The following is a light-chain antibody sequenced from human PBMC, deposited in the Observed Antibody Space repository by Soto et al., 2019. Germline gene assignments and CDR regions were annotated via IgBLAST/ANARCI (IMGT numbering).Light chain of an antibody. Sequence: LTLLASASGSPGQYITISCTATSRHVGAYNYVSWYQQHPGTAPILLIYEVTKRPSGVSDRFSGSKSGNTASLTVSGVQAEDESYYYCSSYAGSLLFVFGTGTKVTVL. V-gene: IGLV2-8*01. CDR2: EVT. CDR1: SRHVGAYNY. CDR3: SSYAGSLLFV. J-gene: IGLJ1*01.